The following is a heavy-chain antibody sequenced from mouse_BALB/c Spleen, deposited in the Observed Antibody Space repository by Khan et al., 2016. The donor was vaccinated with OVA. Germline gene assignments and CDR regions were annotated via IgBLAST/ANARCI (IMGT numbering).Heavy chain of an antibody. CDR2: INTSTGEP. Sequence: QIQLVQSGPELKKHGETVKISCKASGYSFTNYGMNWVKQAPGKGLKWMGWINTSTGEPTYADDFKGRFAFSLETSASAAYLQINNLKNEDTATYFCSRLAATAWFAYWGQGTLVTVSA. D-gene: IGHD1-2*01. V-gene: IGHV9-3-1*01. CDR3: SRLAATAWFAY. J-gene: IGHJ3*01. CDR1: GYSFTNYG.